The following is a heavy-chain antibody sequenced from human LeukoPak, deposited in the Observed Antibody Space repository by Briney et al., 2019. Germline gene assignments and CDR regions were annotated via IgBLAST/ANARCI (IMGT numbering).Heavy chain of an antibody. Sequence: PGGSLRPSCAASGFTFSNYAMNWVRQAPGKGLEWVSGIRGSGSSTYYADSVKGRFTISRDNSKNTLYLQMNSLRAEDTATYYCAKDHSTVPYYFDYWGQGTLVTVSS. CDR2: IRGSGSST. D-gene: IGHD5/OR15-5a*01. J-gene: IGHJ4*02. V-gene: IGHV3-23*01. CDR3: AKDHSTVPYYFDY. CDR1: GFTFSNYA.